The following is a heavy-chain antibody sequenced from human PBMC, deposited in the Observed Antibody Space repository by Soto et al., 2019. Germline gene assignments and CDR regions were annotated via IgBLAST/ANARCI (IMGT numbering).Heavy chain of an antibody. CDR2: INWNGGST. CDR3: ARAAGDIVVVPADYYYYMDV. J-gene: IGHJ6*03. CDR1: GFTFDDYG. V-gene: IGHV3-20*04. D-gene: IGHD2-2*01. Sequence: GGSLRLSCAASGFTFDDYGMSWVRQAPGKGLEWVSGINWNGGSTGYADSVKGRFTISRDNAKNSLYLQMNSLRAEDTALYYCARAAGDIVVVPADYYYYMDVWGKGTTVTVSS.